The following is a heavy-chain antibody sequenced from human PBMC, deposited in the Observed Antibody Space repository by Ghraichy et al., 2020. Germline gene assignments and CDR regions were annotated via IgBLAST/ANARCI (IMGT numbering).Heavy chain of an antibody. D-gene: IGHD6-25*01. V-gene: IGHV3-7*01. CDR1: GFTFSGYW. CDR2: IKQDGSEE. CDR3: AKNIVAAGKYYYFDYGMEV. Sequence: GSLRLSCAASGFTFSGYWMSWVRPAPGKGLEWVASIKQDGSEEHYVDSVKGRFTIYRDNAKNSLSLQMNSLRAEDTAVYYCAKNIVAAGKYYYFDYGMEVWGQGTTVTVAS. J-gene: IGHJ6*02.